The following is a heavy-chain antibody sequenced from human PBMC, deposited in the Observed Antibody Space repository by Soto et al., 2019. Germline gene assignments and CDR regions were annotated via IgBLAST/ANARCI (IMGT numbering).Heavy chain of an antibody. CDR3: ARHLLDDYYGMDV. Sequence: GESLKISCKGSGYSFASYWIGWVRQMPGKGLEWMGIIYPGDSDTRYSPSFQGQVTISADKSISTAYLQWSSLKASDTAMYYCARHLLDDYYGMDVWGQVTTVTVSS. J-gene: IGHJ6*02. CDR2: IYPGDSDT. V-gene: IGHV5-51*01. CDR1: GYSFASYW. D-gene: IGHD1-1*01.